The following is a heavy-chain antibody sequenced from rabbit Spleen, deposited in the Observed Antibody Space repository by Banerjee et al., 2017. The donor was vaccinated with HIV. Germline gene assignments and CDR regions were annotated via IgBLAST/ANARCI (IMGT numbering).Heavy chain of an antibody. D-gene: IGHD8-1*01. J-gene: IGHJ4*01. V-gene: IGHV1S47*01. CDR1: GFDFSRFG. CDR3: ARDAGSYDYIDVYFNL. CDR2: IDPVFGST. Sequence: QEQLVESGGGLVQPGGSLKLSCKASGFDFSRFGMSWVRQAPGKGLEWIGYIDPVFGSTYYATWVNGRFTISSHNAQNTVDLQMNSLTAADTATYFCARDAGSYDYIDVYFNLWGPGTLVTVS.